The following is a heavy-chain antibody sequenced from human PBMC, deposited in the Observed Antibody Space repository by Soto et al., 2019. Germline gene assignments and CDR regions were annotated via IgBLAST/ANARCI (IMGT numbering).Heavy chain of an antibody. CDR3: ARAWGHAADI. CDR2: INHSGST. J-gene: IGHJ3*02. D-gene: IGHD7-27*01. V-gene: IGHV4-34*01. Sequence: QVQLQQWGAGLLKPSETLSLTCAVYGGSFSGYYWSWIRQPPGKGLEWIGEINHSGSTNYNPSLKSRVTISVDTSKNQFSRKLSSVTAADTAVYYCARAWGHAADIWGQGTMVTVSS. CDR1: GGSFSGYY.